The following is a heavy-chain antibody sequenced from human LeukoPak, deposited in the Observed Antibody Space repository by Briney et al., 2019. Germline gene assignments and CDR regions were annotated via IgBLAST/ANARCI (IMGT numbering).Heavy chain of an antibody. CDR2: INPNSGGT. CDR3: ARDRSTYYYMDV. V-gene: IGHV1-2*06. Sequence: GASVKVSCKASGYTFTGYYVHWVRQAPGQGLEWMGRINPNSGGTNYAQKFQGRVTMTRDTSISTAYMELSRLRSDDTAVYYCARDRSTYYYMDVWGKGTTVTVSS. J-gene: IGHJ6*03. CDR1: GYTFTGYY.